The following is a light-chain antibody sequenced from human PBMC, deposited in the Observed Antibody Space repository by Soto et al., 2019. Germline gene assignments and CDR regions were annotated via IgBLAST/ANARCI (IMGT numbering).Light chain of an antibody. CDR1: SSDVGGYNY. CDR2: EVS. V-gene: IGLV2-8*01. CDR3: SSYAGSNNPVV. J-gene: IGLJ2*01. Sequence: QSALTQHPCASGSPGQSVTISCTGTSSDVGGYNYVSWYQQHPGKAPKLMIYEVSKRPSGVPDRFSGSKSGNTASLTVSGLQAEDEADYYCSSYAGSNNPVVFGGGTKVTVL.